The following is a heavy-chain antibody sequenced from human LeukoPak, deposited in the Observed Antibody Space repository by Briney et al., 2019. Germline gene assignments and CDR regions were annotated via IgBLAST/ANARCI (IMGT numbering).Heavy chain of an antibody. CDR1: GFTFSDYH. CDR2: ISNTGRTT. Sequence: GGSLRLSCAASGFTFSDYHMTWIRQAPGKGLEWISYISNTGRTTYYADSVKGRFTISRDDAKNSLFLEMNSLRAEDTAVYYCARDGSPLRFYGMDVWGKGTTVIVSS. CDR3: ARDGSPLRFYGMDV. D-gene: IGHD2-2*03. V-gene: IGHV3-11*04. J-gene: IGHJ6*04.